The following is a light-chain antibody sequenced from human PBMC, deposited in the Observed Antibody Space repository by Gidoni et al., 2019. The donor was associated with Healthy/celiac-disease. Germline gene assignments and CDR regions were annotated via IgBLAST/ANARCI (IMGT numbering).Light chain of an antibody. CDR3: QQYDNFPHS. J-gene: IGKJ2*03. V-gene: IGKV1-33*01. CDR1: QDISTY. CDR2: DAS. Sequence: DIQMTQPPSALSASVGDRVTINCQARQDISTYLNGYQQKPGKAPKLLIYDASNSATGVPSRFSGSGSGTDFTFTISSLQPEDIATYYCQQYDNFPHSFGQGTKLEIK.